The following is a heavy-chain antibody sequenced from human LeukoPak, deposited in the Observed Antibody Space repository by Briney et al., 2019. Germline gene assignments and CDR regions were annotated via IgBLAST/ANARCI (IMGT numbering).Heavy chain of an antibody. J-gene: IGHJ3*02. CDR3: ARPYHYDSGSRGTAFDI. D-gene: IGHD3-10*01. V-gene: IGHV4-39*01. CDR1: GGSVSSYY. Sequence: SETLSLTCTVSGGSVSSYYWTWIRQPPGKGLEWIASIYDSRSTYYDPSLKSRLTISVDTSKNQFSLKLSSVTATDTATYYCARPYHYDSGSRGTAFDIWGQGTMVTVSS. CDR2: IYDSRST.